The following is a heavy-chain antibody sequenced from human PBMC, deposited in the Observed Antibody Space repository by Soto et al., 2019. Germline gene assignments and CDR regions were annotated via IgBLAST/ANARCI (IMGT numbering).Heavy chain of an antibody. CDR1: GGSVSSGSYY. CDR3: ARGAYSYRKPDY. CDR2: IYYSGST. J-gene: IGHJ4*02. D-gene: IGHD5-18*01. V-gene: IGHV4-61*01. Sequence: SETLSLTCTVSGGSVSSGSYYWSWIRQPPGKGLEWIGYIYYSGSTNYNPSLKSRVTISVDTSKNQFSLKLSSVTAADTAVYYCARGAYSYRKPDYWGQGTLVTVSS.